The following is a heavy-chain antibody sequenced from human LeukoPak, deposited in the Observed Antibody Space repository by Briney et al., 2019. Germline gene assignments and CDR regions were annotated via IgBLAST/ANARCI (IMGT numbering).Heavy chain of an antibody. V-gene: IGHV3-23*01. CDR2: ISRSGDST. Sequence: HPGGSLRLSCAASGFTVSSNYMSWVRQAPGKGLEWVSGISRSGDSTDYADSVKGRFTISRDNPKNMVYLQMNSLRVEDTAVYFCATRSYSAGRDFWGQGTLVTVSS. J-gene: IGHJ4*02. CDR3: ATRSYSAGRDF. D-gene: IGHD6-13*01. CDR1: GFTVSSNY.